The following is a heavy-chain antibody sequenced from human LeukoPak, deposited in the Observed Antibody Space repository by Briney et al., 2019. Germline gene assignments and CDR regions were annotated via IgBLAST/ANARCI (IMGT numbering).Heavy chain of an antibody. CDR2: IYTSGST. CDR3: ARDPKAGMYWFDP. J-gene: IGHJ5*02. V-gene: IGHV4-61*02. D-gene: IGHD6-19*01. CDR1: GGSISSGSYY. Sequence: PSETLSLTCTVSGGSISSGSYYWSWIRQPAGKGLEWIGRIYTSGSTNYNPSLKSRVTISVDTSKNPFSLKLSSVTAADTAVYYCARDPKAGMYWFDPWGQGTLVTVSS.